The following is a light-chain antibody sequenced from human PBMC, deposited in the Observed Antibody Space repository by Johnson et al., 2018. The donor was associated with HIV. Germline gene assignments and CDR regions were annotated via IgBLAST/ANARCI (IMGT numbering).Light chain of an antibody. CDR2: ENN. J-gene: IGLJ1*01. V-gene: IGLV1-51*02. CDR3: ATWDNSLGVFYV. Sequence: QSVLTQPPSVSAAPGQKVTISCSGSSSNIGNNYVSWYQQLPGTAPRLLIYENNKRPSGIPDRFSGSKSGTSATLGITGLQTGDEADYYCATWDNSLGVFYVFGTGTKVTVL. CDR1: SSNIGNNY.